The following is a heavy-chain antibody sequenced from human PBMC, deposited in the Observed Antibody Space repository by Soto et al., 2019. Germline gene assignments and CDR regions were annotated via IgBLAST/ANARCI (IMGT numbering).Heavy chain of an antibody. CDR3: AKALSIAAFFDS. CDR2: ISYDGSNT. J-gene: IGHJ4*02. V-gene: IGHV3-30*18. D-gene: IGHD3-3*02. CDR1: GFRFGSYG. Sequence: GGSLRLSCEASGFRFGSYGMHWVRQAPGKGLEWVTFISYDGSNTYYADSVKGRFTISRDNSKNTLYLQMNTLRVEDTAVYHCAKALSIAAFFDSWGQGTLVSVYS.